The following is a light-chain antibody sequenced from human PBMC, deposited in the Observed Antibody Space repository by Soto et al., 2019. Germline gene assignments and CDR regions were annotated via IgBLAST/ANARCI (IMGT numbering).Light chain of an antibody. CDR1: QSVSSK. J-gene: IGKJ4*01. Sequence: EVSQTTSTLPVSLGAGATFYSRSSQSVSSKLAWYQQKPGQAPRLLIYGASIRATGIPARFSGSGSGTEYTLTISSLQSEDFAVYYCQQYNNWPPLPFGGGTKVDI. CDR3: QQYNNWPPLP. CDR2: GAS. V-gene: IGKV3-15*01.